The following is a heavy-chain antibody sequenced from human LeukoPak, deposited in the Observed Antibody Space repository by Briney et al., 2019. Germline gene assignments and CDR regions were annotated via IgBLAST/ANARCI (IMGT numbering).Heavy chain of an antibody. D-gene: IGHD6-13*01. CDR3: ARDRAAADP. Sequence: GGSLRLSCAASGVTVSNYYMSWVRQAPGKGLEWVSVIWTDGGTYYADSVRGRFTISRDDSKNTLFLQMDSLRAEDTAVYYCARDRAAADPWGQGTLVTVSS. V-gene: IGHV3-53*01. CDR2: IWTDGGT. J-gene: IGHJ5*02. CDR1: GVTVSNYY.